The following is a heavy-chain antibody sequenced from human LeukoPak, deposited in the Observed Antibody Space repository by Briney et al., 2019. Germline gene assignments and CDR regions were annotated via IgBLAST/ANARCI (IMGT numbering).Heavy chain of an antibody. Sequence: PGGSLRLSCAASGFTFSSYSMNSVRQAPGKGLKWVSSISSSSSYIYYADSVKGRFTISRDNAKNSLYLQMNSLRAEDTAVYYCAAFYGDYTWYFDLWGRGTLVTVSS. CDR2: ISSSSSYI. CDR3: AAFYGDYTWYFDL. D-gene: IGHD4-17*01. J-gene: IGHJ2*01. V-gene: IGHV3-21*01. CDR1: GFTFSSYS.